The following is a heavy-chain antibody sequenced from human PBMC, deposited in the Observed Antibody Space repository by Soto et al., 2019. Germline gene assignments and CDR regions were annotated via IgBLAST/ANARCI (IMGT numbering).Heavy chain of an antibody. J-gene: IGHJ4*02. CDR1: GGSISSSSYY. CDR3: ARRDRAFWSGYQY. Sequence: QLQLQESGPGLVKPSETLSLTCTVSGGSISSSSYYWGWIRQPPGKGLEWIGSIYYSGSTYYNPALKSRVTISVDTSKNQVSLKLSSVTAADTAVYYCARRDRAFWSGYQYWGQGTLVTVSS. D-gene: IGHD3-3*01. V-gene: IGHV4-39*01. CDR2: IYYSGST.